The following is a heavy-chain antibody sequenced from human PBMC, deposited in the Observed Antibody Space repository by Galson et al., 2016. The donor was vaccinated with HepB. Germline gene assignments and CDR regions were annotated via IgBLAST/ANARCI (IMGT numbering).Heavy chain of an antibody. D-gene: IGHD1-1*01. CDR1: GVTVGNDY. J-gene: IGHJ6*03. CDR2: IYLDANS. Sequence: SLRLSCATSGVTVGNDYMTWVRQAPGKGLEWVSLIYLDANSYYADSVKGRFTISRDNSKNTLYLQMNSLRVEDTAVYYCAKGRKERRYYYYMDVWGKGTAVTVSS. CDR3: AKGRKERRYYYYMDV. V-gene: IGHV3-66*01.